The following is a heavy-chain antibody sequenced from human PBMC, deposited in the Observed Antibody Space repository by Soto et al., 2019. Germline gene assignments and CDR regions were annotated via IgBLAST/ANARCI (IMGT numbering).Heavy chain of an antibody. CDR1: GGSISSGGYS. D-gene: IGHD2-15*01. CDR2: IYHSGST. V-gene: IGHV4-30-2*01. Sequence: QLQLQESGSGLVKPSQTLSLTCAVSGGSISSGGYSWTWIGQPPGKGLEWIGYIYHSGSTYYNPSRKSRVTIAVDRSKNQFSLKLSSVTAADTAVYYCARGQVVAAQHWRQGTLVTVSS. J-gene: IGHJ4*02. CDR3: ARGQVVAAQH.